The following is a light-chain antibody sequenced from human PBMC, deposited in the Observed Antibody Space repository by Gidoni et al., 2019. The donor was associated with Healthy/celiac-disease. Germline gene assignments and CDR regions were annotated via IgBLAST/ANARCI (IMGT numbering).Light chain of an antibody. J-gene: IGKJ5*01. CDR1: QGISSW. CDR3: QQANSFPLT. CDR2: A. Sequence: DIQMTQSPSSVSASVGDRVTITCRASQGISSWLAWYQQKPGKAPKLLIYAAARFSGSGSVTAFTLTISSLQPEDFATYYCQQANSFPLTFGQGTRLEIK. V-gene: IGKV1-12*01.